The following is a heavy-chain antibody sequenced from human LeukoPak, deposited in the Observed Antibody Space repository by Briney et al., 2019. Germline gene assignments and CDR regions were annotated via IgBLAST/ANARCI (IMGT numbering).Heavy chain of an antibody. CDR1: GSTFTSYD. Sequence: ASVKVSCKASGSTFTSYDTNWVRQATGQGLEWMGWMNPNSGNTGYAQKFQGRVTMTRNTSISTAYMELSSLRSEDTAVYYCARRLRGGRWFDPWGQGTLVTVSS. CDR3: ARRLRGGRWFDP. CDR2: MNPNSGNT. V-gene: IGHV1-8*01. J-gene: IGHJ5*02. D-gene: IGHD2-21*01.